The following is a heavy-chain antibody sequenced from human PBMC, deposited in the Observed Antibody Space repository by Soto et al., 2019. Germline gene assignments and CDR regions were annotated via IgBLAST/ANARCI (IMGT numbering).Heavy chain of an antibody. J-gene: IGHJ4*02. CDR2: IYHSGST. D-gene: IGHD6-13*01. CDR3: ARRRQIEAAGDD. CDR1: GGSISSGYW. V-gene: IGHV4-4*03. Sequence: PETLRLTCAVSGGSISSGYWWSWVRQPPGKGLEWIGEIYHSGSTNYNPSLKSRVTISVDKSKNQFSLKLSSVTAADTAVYYCARRRQIEAAGDDWGQGTLGTVS.